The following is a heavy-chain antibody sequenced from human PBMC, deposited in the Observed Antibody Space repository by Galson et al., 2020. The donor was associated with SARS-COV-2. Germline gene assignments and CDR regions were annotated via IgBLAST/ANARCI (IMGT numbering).Heavy chain of an antibody. CDR1: GSTFRSYG. J-gene: IGHJ4*02. D-gene: IGHD3-22*01. CDR3: ARDSPDADYDSSGPNLWYFVY. CDR2: IWYDGSNK. V-gene: IGHV3-33*01. Sequence: GGFLKIPLAASGSTFRSYGMHWDRQAPGKGLERVAVIWYDGSNKYYADSVKGRFTISRDNSKNTLYLQMNSLRVDDTAVYYCARDSPDADYDSSGPNLWYFVYWGQGTLVTVSS.